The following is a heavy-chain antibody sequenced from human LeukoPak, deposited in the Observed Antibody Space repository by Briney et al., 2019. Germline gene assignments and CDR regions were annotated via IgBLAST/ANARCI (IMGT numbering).Heavy chain of an antibody. V-gene: IGHV1-2*02. CDR2: INPNSGGT. CDR1: GYTFTGYY. J-gene: IGHJ4*02. Sequence: ASVKVSCKASGYTFTGYYMHWVRQAPGQGLEWMGWINPNSGGTNYAQKFQGMVTMTRDTSISTAYMELSRLRSDDTAVYYCASKCSSTSCYAAGDYWGQGTLVTVSS. D-gene: IGHD2-2*01. CDR3: ASKCSSTSCYAAGDY.